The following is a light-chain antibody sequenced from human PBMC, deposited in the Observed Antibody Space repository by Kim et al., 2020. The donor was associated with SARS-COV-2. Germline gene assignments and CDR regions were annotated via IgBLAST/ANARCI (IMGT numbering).Light chain of an antibody. Sequence: DIQMTQSPSSLSASVGDRVTITCWASQAIGNDLGWYQQKPGKAPKRLIYGASSLQSGVPSRFSGSGSGTEFTLTISSLQSEDFAIYYCLQHNTYPLTFGGGTKVDIK. CDR2: GAS. J-gene: IGKJ4*01. CDR1: QAIGND. CDR3: LQHNTYPLT. V-gene: IGKV1-17*01.